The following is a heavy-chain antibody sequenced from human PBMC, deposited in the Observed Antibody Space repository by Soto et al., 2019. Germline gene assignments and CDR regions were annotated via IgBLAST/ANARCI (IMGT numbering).Heavy chain of an antibody. V-gene: IGHV3-23*01. Sequence: SGGSLRLSCAASGFTFSSYAMSWVRQAPGKGLEWVSAISGSGGSTYYADSVKGRFTISRDNSKNTLYLQMNSLRAEDTAVYYCAKDMAPYDSSGYYYYGMDVWGQGTTVTVSS. J-gene: IGHJ6*02. CDR2: ISGSGGST. CDR3: AKDMAPYDSSGYYYYGMDV. D-gene: IGHD3-22*01. CDR1: GFTFSSYA.